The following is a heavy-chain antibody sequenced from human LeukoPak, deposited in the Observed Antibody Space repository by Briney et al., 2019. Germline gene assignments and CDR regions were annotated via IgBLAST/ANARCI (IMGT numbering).Heavy chain of an antibody. D-gene: IGHD6-13*01. CDR2: IWYDGRDK. J-gene: IGHJ4*02. CDR1: RFIFRSYG. CDR3: ARDIVATGGRYFDH. Sequence: GGSLRLSCAASRFIFRSYGMHWVRQTPGEGLEWVAAIWYDGRDKYYADSVKGRFTISRDNSENTLSLQMNSLRGEDTAVYYCARDIVATGGRYFDHWGQGTLVTVSS. V-gene: IGHV3-33*01.